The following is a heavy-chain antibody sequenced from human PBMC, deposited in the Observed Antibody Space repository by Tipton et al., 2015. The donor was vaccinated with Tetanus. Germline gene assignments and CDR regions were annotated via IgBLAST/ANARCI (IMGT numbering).Heavy chain of an antibody. CDR3: ARDRITGPTGRYYAMDV. V-gene: IGHV4-61*01. J-gene: IGHJ6*01. D-gene: IGHD1-7*01. CDR2: IYYSGSA. Sequence: GLVKPSETLSLTCTVSGGSLSSGTVYWDWIRQPPGKALEWVAHIYYSGSATYNPSVASRATVSIDMSKNQFSLRLTSATAADTAVYYCARDRITGPTGRYYAMDVWGQGTTVTVSS. CDR1: GGSLSSGTVY.